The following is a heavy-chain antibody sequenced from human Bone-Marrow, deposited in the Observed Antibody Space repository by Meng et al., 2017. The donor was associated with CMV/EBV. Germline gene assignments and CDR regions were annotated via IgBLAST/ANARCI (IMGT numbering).Heavy chain of an antibody. J-gene: IGHJ4*02. CDR1: GGTFSSYA. Sequence: SVKVSCKASGGTFSSYAISWVRQAPRQGLEWMGWIIRILGIANYAQKFQGRVTITADKSTSTAYMELSSLRSEDTAVDYCARTLPKDIVVVTAAIGYYFDYWGQGTLVTVSS. V-gene: IGHV1-69*10. CDR2: IIRILGIA. CDR3: ARTLPKDIVVVTAAIGYYFDY. D-gene: IGHD2-2*02.